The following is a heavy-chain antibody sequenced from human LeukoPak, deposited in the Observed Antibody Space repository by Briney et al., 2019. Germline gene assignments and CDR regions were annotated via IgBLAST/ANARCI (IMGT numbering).Heavy chain of an antibody. CDR3: ATTGGDIYYYYMDV. CDR2: IVPVLSTA. J-gene: IGHJ6*03. D-gene: IGHD3-16*01. Sequence: ASVKVSCKASGDTFSRYAISWVRQAPGQGLEWMGGIVPVLSTANYAQKFQDRVTITADESTSTTYMELSSLKSEDTAVYYCATTGGDIYYYYMDVWGKGTTVTISS. V-gene: IGHV1-69*13. CDR1: GDTFSRYA.